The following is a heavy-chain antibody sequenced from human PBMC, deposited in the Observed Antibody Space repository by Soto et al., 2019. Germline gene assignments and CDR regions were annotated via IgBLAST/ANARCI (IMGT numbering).Heavy chain of an antibody. CDR3: ARSSWFDY. Sequence: SETLSLTCTVSGGSISSSSYYWGWIRQPPGKGLEWIGSIYYSGSTYYNPSLKSRVTISVDTSKNQFSLKLSSVTAADTAVYYCARSSWFDYWGQGTLVTVSS. D-gene: IGHD2-2*01. J-gene: IGHJ4*02. CDR1: GGSISSSSYY. CDR2: IYYSGST. V-gene: IGHV4-39*01.